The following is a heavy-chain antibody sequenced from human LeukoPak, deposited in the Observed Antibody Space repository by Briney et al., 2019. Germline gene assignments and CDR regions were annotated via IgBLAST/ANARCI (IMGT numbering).Heavy chain of an antibody. V-gene: IGHV1-2*02. CDR1: GYTFTSYG. J-gene: IGHJ4*02. Sequence: ASVKVSRKASGYTFTSYGISWVRQAPGQGPEWMGWINPNTGATMYSQKFQGRVTMTRDTSVSTGYMELRSLTSDDSAVYYCARDRVGSGWPRPYYFEFWGQGTLVTVSS. D-gene: IGHD6-19*01. CDR3: ARDRVGSGWPRPYYFEF. CDR2: INPNTGAT.